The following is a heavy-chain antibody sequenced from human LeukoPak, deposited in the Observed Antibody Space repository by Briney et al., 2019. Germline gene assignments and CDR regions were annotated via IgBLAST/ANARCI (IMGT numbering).Heavy chain of an antibody. CDR3: ARPYSSNWYDAFHI. CDR1: GGPISSYY. D-gene: IGHD6-13*01. V-gene: IGHV4-59*01. Sequence: SETLSLTYTLFGGPISSYYWSCIRQPPGKGLEWIGYVSYRGTTNYNPSLKSRVTISVDTSKNQFSLKLSSVTAADTAVYYCARPYSSNWYDAFHIWGQGTMVTVSS. J-gene: IGHJ3*02. CDR2: VSYRGTT.